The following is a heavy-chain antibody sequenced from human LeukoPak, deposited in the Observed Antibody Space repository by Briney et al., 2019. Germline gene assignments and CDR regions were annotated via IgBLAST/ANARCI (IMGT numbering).Heavy chain of an antibody. J-gene: IGHJ5*02. CDR2: IYHSGST. CDR3: ARHSGYSSSWYLGTWFDP. CDR1: GGSISSSSYY. V-gene: IGHV4-39*07. Sequence: PSETLSLTCTVSGGSISSSSYYWGWIRQPPGTGLEWIGSIYHSGSTYYNPSLKSRVTISVDTSKNQFSLKLSSVTAADTAVYYCARHSGYSSSWYLGTWFDPWGQGTLVTVSS. D-gene: IGHD6-13*01.